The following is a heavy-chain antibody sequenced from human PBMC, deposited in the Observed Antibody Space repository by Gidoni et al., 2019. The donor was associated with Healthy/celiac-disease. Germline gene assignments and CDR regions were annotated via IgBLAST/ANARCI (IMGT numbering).Heavy chain of an antibody. D-gene: IGHD3-10*01. CDR3: AKGYSLVGETGGSPDPQNYYYYGMDV. J-gene: IGHJ6*02. CDR1: GFTFDDYS. V-gene: IGHV3-9*01. CDR2: ISWNSGSI. Sequence: EVQLVESGGGLVQPGRSLRLSCAASGFTFDDYSMHWVRPPPGKGLECVSGISWNSGSIGYADSVKGRFTISRDNAKNSLYLQMNSLRAEDTALYYCAKGYSLVGETGGSPDPQNYYYYGMDVRGQGTTVTVPS.